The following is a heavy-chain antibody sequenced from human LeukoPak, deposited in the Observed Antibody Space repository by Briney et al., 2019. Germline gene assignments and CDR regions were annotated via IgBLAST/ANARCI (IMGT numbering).Heavy chain of an antibody. J-gene: IGHJ4*02. CDR3: ARGRAYYYDSSGYLDY. D-gene: IGHD3-22*01. Sequence: GGSLRLSCAASGFTFSTYAMNWVRQAPGKGLEWVSYISTSSSSIYYADSVKGRLTISRDNSKNTLYLQMNSLRAEDTAVYYCARGRAYYYDSSGYLDYWGQGTLVTVSS. V-gene: IGHV3-48*01. CDR2: ISTSSSSI. CDR1: GFTFSTYA.